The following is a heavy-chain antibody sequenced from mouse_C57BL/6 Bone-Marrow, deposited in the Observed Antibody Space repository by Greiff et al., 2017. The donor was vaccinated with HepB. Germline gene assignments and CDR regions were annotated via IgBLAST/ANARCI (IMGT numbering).Heavy chain of an antibody. CDR1: EYEFPSHD. CDR2: INSDGGST. Sequence: DVMLVESGGGLVQPGESLELSCESNEYEFPSHDMSWVRKTPEKRLELVAAINSDGGSTYYPDTMERRFIISRDNTKKTLYLQMSSLRSEDTALYYCARRSTIPSNWYFDVWGTGTTVTVSS. D-gene: IGHD2-1*01. J-gene: IGHJ1*03. CDR3: ARRSTIPSNWYFDV. V-gene: IGHV5-2*03.